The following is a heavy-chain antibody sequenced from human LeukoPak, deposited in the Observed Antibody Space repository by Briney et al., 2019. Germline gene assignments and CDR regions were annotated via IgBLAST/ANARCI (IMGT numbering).Heavy chain of an antibody. CDR3: AKDRTGDSSGYYCDY. CDR1: GFTFSSYA. J-gene: IGHJ4*02. V-gene: IGHV3-23*01. D-gene: IGHD3-22*01. CDR2: ISGSGGST. Sequence: PGGSLRLSCAASGFTFSSYAMSWVRQAPGKGLEWVSAISGSGGSTYYADSVKGRFTISRDNSENTLYLQMNSLRAEDTAVYYCAKDRTGDSSGYYCDYWGQGTLVTVSS.